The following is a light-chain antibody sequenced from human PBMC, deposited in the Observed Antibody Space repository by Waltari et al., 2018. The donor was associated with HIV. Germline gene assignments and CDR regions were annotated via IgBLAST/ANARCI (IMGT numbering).Light chain of an antibody. CDR2: FAS. Sequence: DIVMTQSPLALAVTPGETASIPCRSSRSLLQSNGYNYLDWYLQKPGQSPQLLIYFASNRASGAPDRFSGSGSGRDFTLKISRVEAEDVGVYYCMEALEVTFGQGTKVENK. CDR1: RSLLQSNGYNY. J-gene: IGKJ1*01. V-gene: IGKV2-28*01. CDR3: MEALEVT.